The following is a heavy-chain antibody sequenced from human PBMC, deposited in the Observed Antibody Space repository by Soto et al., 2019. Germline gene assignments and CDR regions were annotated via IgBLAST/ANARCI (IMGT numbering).Heavy chain of an antibody. CDR2: ISYDGSNK. CDR1: GFTFSSYG. Sequence: HPEGSLRLSCAASGFTFSSYGMHWVRQAPGKGLEWVAVISYDGSNKYYADSVKGRFTISRDNSKNTLYLQMNSLRAEDTAVYYCAQILAAEGYYGMDVWGQGTTVTVSS. D-gene: IGHD6-25*01. CDR3: AQILAAEGYYGMDV. V-gene: IGHV3-30*18. J-gene: IGHJ6*02.